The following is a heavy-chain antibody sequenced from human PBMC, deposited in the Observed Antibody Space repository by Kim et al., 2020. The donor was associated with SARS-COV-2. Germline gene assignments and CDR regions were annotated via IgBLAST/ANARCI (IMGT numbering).Heavy chain of an antibody. Sequence: GGSLRLSCAASGFTFDDYAMHWVRQAPGKGLEWVSGISWNSGSIVYADSVKGRFTISRDNAKNSLYLQMNSLRAEDTALYYCAKDISTVVTLGAVDYWGQGTLVTVSS. CDR2: ISWNSGSI. CDR1: GFTFDDYA. V-gene: IGHV3-9*01. D-gene: IGHD4-17*01. CDR3: AKDISTVVTLGAVDY. J-gene: IGHJ4*02.